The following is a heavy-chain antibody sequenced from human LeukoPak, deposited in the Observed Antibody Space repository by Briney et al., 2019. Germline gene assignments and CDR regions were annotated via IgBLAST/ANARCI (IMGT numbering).Heavy chain of an antibody. CDR3: ARVIMRNDVALDY. CDR2: ITNGGVTT. CDR1: GFTFGSYA. V-gene: IGHV3-23*01. J-gene: IGHJ4*02. D-gene: IGHD1-1*01. Sequence: GESLRLSCAASGFTFGSYAMSWVRQTPGKSLEWVSIITNGGVTTYYADSVKGRFTISRDNSKSTLSLQINSLRTEDTAVYYCARVIMRNDVALDYWGQGTLVTVSS.